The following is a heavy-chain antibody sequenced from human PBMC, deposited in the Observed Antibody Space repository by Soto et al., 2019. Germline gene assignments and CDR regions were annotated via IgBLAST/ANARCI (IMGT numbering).Heavy chain of an antibody. CDR2: IYYSGST. J-gene: IGHJ4*02. CDR1: GGSISSGGYY. CDR3: AGGGTYYVFWSGDSPHLPRQNPGTPLAD. V-gene: IGHV4-31*03. D-gene: IGHD3-3*01. Sequence: QVQLQESGPGLVKPSQTLSLTCTVSGGSISSGGYYWSWIRQHPGKGLAWIGYIYYSGSTYYNPSLKSRVTRSVETPKTQSSLKLNSGTSADTAAVYCAGGGTYYVFWSGDSPHLPRQNPGTPLADWGQGPLVPVSS.